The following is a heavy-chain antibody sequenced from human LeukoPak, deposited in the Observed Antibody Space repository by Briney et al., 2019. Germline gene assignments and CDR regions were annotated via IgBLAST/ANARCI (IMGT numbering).Heavy chain of an antibody. CDR3: AREIVYCSGGSCYRPDYYYYYMDV. CDR1: GCSISSYY. J-gene: IGHJ6*03. D-gene: IGHD2-15*01. CDR2: IYTSGST. Sequence: SETQSLTCTVSGCSISSYYWSWIRQPAGKGLEWIGRIYTSGSTNYNPSLKSRVTMSVDTSKNQFSLKLSSVTAADTAVYYCAREIVYCSGGSCYRPDYYYYYMDVWGKGTTVTVSS. V-gene: IGHV4-4*07.